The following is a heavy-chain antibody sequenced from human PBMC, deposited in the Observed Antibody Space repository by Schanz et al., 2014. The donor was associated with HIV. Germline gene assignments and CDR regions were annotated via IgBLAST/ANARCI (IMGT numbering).Heavy chain of an antibody. J-gene: IGHJ4*02. V-gene: IGHV1-2*02. CDR2: INPDNAGR. CDR3: APCRCDGELSLLRY. CDR1: GYTFIGYY. D-gene: IGHD3-16*02. Sequence: QVQLVQSGAEVRKPGASVKVSCKASGYTFIGYYMHWVRQAPGQGLEWMGWINPDNAGRNYAQKFRGRVTMTRDTSISTAFMELSRLRSDDTAVYYCAPCRCDGELSLLRYWGQGTLVTVSS.